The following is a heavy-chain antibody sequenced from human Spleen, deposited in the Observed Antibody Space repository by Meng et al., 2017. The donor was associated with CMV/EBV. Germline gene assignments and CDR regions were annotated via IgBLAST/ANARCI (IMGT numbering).Heavy chain of an antibody. CDR3: ARDEQWLAPFDY. V-gene: IGHV3-30-3*01. CDR2: ISYDGSNK. CDR1: GFTLRSYA. J-gene: IGHJ4*02. D-gene: IGHD6-19*01. Sequence: MRRVGSGGGVVQPGRSVRLSCASCGFTLRSYAMHWVRQAPGKGVEWVAVISYDGSNKYYADSVKGRFTISRDNSKNTLYLQMNSLRAEDTAVYYCARDEQWLAPFDYWGQGTLVTVSS.